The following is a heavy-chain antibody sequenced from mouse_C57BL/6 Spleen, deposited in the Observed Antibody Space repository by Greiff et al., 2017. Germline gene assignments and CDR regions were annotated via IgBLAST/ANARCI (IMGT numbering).Heavy chain of an antibody. CDR2: IDPANGNT. D-gene: IGHD3-2*02. J-gene: IGHJ3*01. CDR1: GFNIKNTY. Sequence: EVKLVESVAELVRPGASVKLSCTASGFNIKNTYMHWVKQRPEQGLEWIGRIDPANGNTKYAPKFQGKATITADTSSNTAYLQLSSLTSEDTAIYYCARSDSSGPNWFAYWGQGTLVTVSA. V-gene: IGHV14-3*01. CDR3: ARSDSSGPNWFAY.